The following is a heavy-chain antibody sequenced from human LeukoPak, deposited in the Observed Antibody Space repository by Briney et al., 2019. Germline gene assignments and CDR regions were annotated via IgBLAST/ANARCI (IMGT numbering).Heavy chain of an antibody. CDR1: GFTFSDYY. CDR3: AKEDTAMRNFDY. CDR2: ISDSGSTI. Sequence: GGSLRLSCAASGFTFSDYYMSWIRQAPGKGLEWVSYISDSGSTIYYANSVKGRLTISRDNAKNSLYLQMNSLRAEDTALYYCAKEDTAMRNFDYWGQGTLVTVSS. V-gene: IGHV3-11*01. J-gene: IGHJ4*02. D-gene: IGHD5-18*01.